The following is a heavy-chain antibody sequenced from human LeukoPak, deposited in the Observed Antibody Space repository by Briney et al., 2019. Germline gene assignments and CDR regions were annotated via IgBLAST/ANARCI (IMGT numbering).Heavy chain of an antibody. CDR2: INADGTTT. Sequence: GGSLRLSCAASGFIFSRNWMYWVRQAPGKGLVWVSHINADGTTTKYGDFVRGRFTIARDNAKNTLYLQMSSLRAEDTALYYCATLTHYDSRSFAFDIWGQGTMVTVSS. D-gene: IGHD3-22*01. J-gene: IGHJ3*02. CDR1: GFIFSRNW. V-gene: IGHV3-74*03. CDR3: ATLTHYDSRSFAFDI.